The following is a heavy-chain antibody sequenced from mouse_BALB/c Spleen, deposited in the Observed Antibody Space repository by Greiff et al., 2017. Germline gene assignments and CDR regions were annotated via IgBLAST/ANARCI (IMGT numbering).Heavy chain of an antibody. V-gene: IGHV1-69*02. Sequence: QVQLQQPGAELVKPGASVKLSCKASGYTFTSYWMHWVKQRPGQGLEWIGEIDPSDSYTNYNQKFKGKATLTVDKSSSTAYMQLSSLTSEDSAVYYCARRITTVVADYWGQGTTLTVSS. D-gene: IGHD1-1*01. CDR2: IDPSDSYT. CDR3: ARRITTVVADY. J-gene: IGHJ2*01. CDR1: GYTFTSYW.